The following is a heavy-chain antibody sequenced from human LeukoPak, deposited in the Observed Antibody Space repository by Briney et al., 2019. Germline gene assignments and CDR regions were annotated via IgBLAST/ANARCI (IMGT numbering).Heavy chain of an antibody. V-gene: IGHV1-2*02. J-gene: IGHJ4*02. CDR1: GYSFTGYY. CDR3: ARGGLLWFGESIDY. D-gene: IGHD3-10*01. CDR2: INPKTGDT. Sequence: ASVKVSCKASGYSFTGYYIHWVRQAPGQGLEWVGWINPKTGDTKCAQKFQDRVTLTKDTSISTAYMELSGLRSDDTAVYYCARGGLLWFGESIDYWGQGSLVTVSS.